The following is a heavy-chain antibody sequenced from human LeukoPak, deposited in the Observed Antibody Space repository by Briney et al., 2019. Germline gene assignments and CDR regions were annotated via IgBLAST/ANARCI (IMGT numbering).Heavy chain of an antibody. V-gene: IGHV3-74*01. Sequence: PGGSLRLSCAASGFTFSIYWMHWVRHTPGKGLEWVSRLNSDASVTTYSDSVKGRFTISRDNAKNTLYLQMDSLRAEDTAFYYCVREYCGGDCYTDFWGQGTLVTVSS. D-gene: IGHD2-21*02. CDR2: LNSDASVT. J-gene: IGHJ4*02. CDR3: VREYCGGDCYTDF. CDR1: GFTFSIYW.